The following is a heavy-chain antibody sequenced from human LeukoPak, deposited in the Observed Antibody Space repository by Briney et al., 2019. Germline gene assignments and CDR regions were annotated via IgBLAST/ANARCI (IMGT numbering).Heavy chain of an antibody. V-gene: IGHV1-2*02. D-gene: IGHD3-22*01. CDR1: GYTFTGYY. CDR3: ARDYYDSSGHYYGMDV. J-gene: IGHJ6*02. CDR2: INPNSGGT. Sequence: ASVKVSCKASGYTFTGYYMHWVRQAPGQGLEWMGWINPNSGGTNYAQKFQGRVTMTRDTSISTAYMELSRLRSDDTAVYYCARDYYDSSGHYYGMDVWGQGTTVTVSS.